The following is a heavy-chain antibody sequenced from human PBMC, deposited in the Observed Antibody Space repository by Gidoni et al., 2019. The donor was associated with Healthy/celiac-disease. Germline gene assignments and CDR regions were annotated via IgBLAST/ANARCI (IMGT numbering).Heavy chain of an antibody. J-gene: IGHJ4*02. Sequence: QVQLVESGGGVVQPGRSLRLSCAASGCTFSSYAMHWVRQAPGKGLEWVAVISYDGSNKYYADSVKGRFTISRDNSKNTLYLQMNSLRAEDTAVYYCARVIFLYSSGWYAFDYWGQGTLVTVSS. CDR2: ISYDGSNK. CDR1: GCTFSSYA. D-gene: IGHD6-19*01. V-gene: IGHV3-30-3*01. CDR3: ARVIFLYSSGWYAFDY.